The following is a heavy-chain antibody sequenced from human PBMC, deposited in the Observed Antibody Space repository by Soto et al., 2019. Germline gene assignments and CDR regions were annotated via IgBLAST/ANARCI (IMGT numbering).Heavy chain of an antibody. D-gene: IGHD4-17*01. CDR3: ASAELDYGDYPWFDP. CDR1: GFTFSSYS. J-gene: IGHJ5*02. Sequence: GGSLRLSCAASGFTFSSYSMNWVRQAPGKGLEWVSSISSSSSYIYYADSVKGRFTNSRDNAKNSLYLKMNSLRAEDTAVYYCASAELDYGDYPWFDPWGQGTLVTVSS. CDR2: ISSSSSYI. V-gene: IGHV3-21*01.